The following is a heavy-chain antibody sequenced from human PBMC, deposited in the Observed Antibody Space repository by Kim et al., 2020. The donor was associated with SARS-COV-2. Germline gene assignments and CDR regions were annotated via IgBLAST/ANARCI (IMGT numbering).Heavy chain of an antibody. CDR3: ARGGYSSFDF. D-gene: IGHD2-21*01. J-gene: IGHJ4*02. V-gene: IGHV3-7*01. Sequence: VGSGKGRFTISRDNAKNALYLQMNSLGVDDTAVYYCARGGYSSFDFWGQGTLVTVSS.